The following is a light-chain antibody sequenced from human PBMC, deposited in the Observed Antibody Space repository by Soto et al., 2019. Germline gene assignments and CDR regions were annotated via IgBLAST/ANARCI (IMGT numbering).Light chain of an antibody. CDR1: QNIGTY. CDR3: QQYNSYSYT. V-gene: IGKV1-5*03. CDR2: KAS. J-gene: IGKJ2*01. Sequence: DIPMTQSPSTLSANVGDRVTITCRASQNIGTYLAWYQQRPGKAPKLLIYKASNLESGVSSSFSGSGSGTEFTLTINSLQPDDFATYYCQQYNSYSYTFGQGTKLEI.